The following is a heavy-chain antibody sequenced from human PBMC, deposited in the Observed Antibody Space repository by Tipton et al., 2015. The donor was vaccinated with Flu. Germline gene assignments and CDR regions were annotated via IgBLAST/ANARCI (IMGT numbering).Heavy chain of an antibody. V-gene: IGHV4-61*02. CDR1: GGSISSGSYY. D-gene: IGHD3-22*01. J-gene: IGHJ3*02. Sequence: TLSLTCTVSGGSISSGSYYWSWIRQPAGKGLEWIGRIYTSGSTNYNPSLKSRVTISVDTSKNQFSLTLSSVTAADTAVYYCARGVIYYDSSGPITDAFDIWGQWTMVTVSS. CDR2: IYTSGST. CDR3: ARGVIYYDSSGPITDAFDI.